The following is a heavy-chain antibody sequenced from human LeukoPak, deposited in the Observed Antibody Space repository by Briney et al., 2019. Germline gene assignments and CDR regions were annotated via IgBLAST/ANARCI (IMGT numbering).Heavy chain of an antibody. CDR1: GYTFTSYG. J-gene: IGHJ6*03. V-gene: IGHV1-18*01. CDR3: ARSTGTTYYYYYYMDV. Sequence: ASVKVSCKASGYTFTSYGISWVRQTPGQGREWMGQISAYNGNTNYAQTLQGRVTMTTDTSTSTAYMDLRSLRADDTAVYYCARSTGTTYYYYYYMDVWGKGTTVTVSS. CDR2: ISAYNGNT. D-gene: IGHD1-1*01.